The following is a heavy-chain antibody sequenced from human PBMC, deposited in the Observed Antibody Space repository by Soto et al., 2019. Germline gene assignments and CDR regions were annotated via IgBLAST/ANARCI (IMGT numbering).Heavy chain of an antibody. D-gene: IGHD3-10*01. CDR3: AGGGCGSGSQYPYYYGMDV. J-gene: IGHJ6*02. CDR2: IIPIFGTA. Sequence: QVQLVQSGAEVKKPGSSVKVSCKASGGTFSSYAISWVRQAPGQGLEWMGGIIPIFGTANYAQKFQGRVTITAVESTSTAYMELSSLRSEDTAVYYCAGGGCGSGSQYPYYYGMDVWGQGTTVTVSS. CDR1: GGTFSSYA. V-gene: IGHV1-69*12.